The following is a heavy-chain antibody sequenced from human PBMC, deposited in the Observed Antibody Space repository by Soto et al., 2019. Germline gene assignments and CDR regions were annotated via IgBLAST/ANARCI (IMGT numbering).Heavy chain of an antibody. D-gene: IGHD2-21*02. J-gene: IGHJ4*02. V-gene: IGHV1-18*01. CDR3: ARSIVVVTALDY. CDR2: ISAYNGNT. Sequence: ASVKVSCKASGYTFTSYGISWVRQAPGQGLEWMGWISAYNGNTKYSQKFQGRVTITRDTSTSTAYMELSSLRSDDTAVYYCARSIVVVTALDYWGQGTLVTVSS. CDR1: GYTFTSYG.